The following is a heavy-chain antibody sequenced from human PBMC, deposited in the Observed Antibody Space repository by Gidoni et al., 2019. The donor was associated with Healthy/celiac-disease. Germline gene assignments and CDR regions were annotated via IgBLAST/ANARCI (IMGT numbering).Heavy chain of an antibody. CDR2: MYSGGST. J-gene: IGHJ4*02. CDR1: GFTVSSNY. D-gene: IGHD3-10*01. V-gene: IGHV3-66*02. CDR3: ARPGLWFGESDY. Sequence: EVQLVESGGGLVQPGGSLRLSCASSGFTVSSNYMSWVRQAPGKGLEWVSVMYSGGSTYYADSVKGRFTISRDNSKNTLYLQMNSLRAEDTAVYYCARPGLWFGESDYWGQGTLVTVSS.